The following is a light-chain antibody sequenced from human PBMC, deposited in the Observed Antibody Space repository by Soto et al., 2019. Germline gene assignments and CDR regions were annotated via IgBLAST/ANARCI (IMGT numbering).Light chain of an antibody. V-gene: IGKV3-11*01. J-gene: IGKJ1*01. Sequence: EIVLTQSPATLSLSPGERATLSCRASHSVTTYFAWYQQKPGQAPRLLIYDASNRATGIPARFSGSGSGTDFTLTISSLEPEDFAVYYCQQRSNWPVTFGQGTRVEIK. CDR1: HSVTTY. CDR2: DAS. CDR3: QQRSNWPVT.